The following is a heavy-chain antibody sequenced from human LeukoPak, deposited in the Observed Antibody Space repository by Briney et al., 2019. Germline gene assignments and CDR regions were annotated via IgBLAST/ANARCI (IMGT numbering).Heavy chain of an antibody. V-gene: IGHV1-2*02. D-gene: IGHD1-26*01. J-gene: IGHJ4*02. CDR1: GYTFTDNY. CDR3: ARGEGAN. Sequence: ASVKVSCKASGYTFTDNYLQWVRQGPGQVLEWMGRFNPIDGATRYAQKFQGRVAMTGDTSINTAYMELSSLQSDDTAIYYCARGEGANWDQGTLVTVSS. CDR2: FNPIDGAT.